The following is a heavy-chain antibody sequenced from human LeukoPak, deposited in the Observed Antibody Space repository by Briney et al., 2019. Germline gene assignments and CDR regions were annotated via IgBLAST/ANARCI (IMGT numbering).Heavy chain of an antibody. CDR3: ARDVRGCGGDFDDCEYYYNGMDV. D-gene: IGHD2-21*02. CDR1: SDSISSGGYY. Sequence: SQTLSLTCTVSSDSISSGGYYWSWISQHPGKGLEWIGYIYYSGSTYYNPSLKSRVTISVDTSKNQFSLKLSSVTAADTAIYYCARDVRGCGGDFDDCEYYYNGMDVWGQGTTVTVSS. V-gene: IGHV4-31*03. J-gene: IGHJ6*02. CDR2: IYYSGST.